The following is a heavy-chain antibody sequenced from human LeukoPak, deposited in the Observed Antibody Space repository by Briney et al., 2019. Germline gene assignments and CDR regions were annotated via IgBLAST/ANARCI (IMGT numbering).Heavy chain of an antibody. CDR1: GGSISSYY. J-gene: IGHJ4*02. V-gene: IGHV4-59*01. Sequence: PSETLSFTCTVSGGSISSYYWSWIRQPPGKGLECIGYIYYSGSTNYNPSLKSRVTISVDTSKNQFSLKLSSVTAADTAVYYCARSPYCTGGSCYLLYWGQGTLVTVSS. D-gene: IGHD2-15*01. CDR3: ARSPYCTGGSCYLLY. CDR2: IYYSGST.